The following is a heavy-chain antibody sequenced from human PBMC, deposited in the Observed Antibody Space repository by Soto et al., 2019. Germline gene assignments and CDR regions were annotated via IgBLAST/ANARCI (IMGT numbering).Heavy chain of an antibody. D-gene: IGHD1-1*01. CDR2: IWYDGSNK. Sequence: GGSLRLSCAASGFTFSSYGMHWVRQAPGKGLEWVAVIWYDGSNKYYADSVKGRFTISRDNSKNTLYLQMNSLRAEDTAVYYCARVGKMEEPLDPWGQGTLVTVSS. CDR3: ARVGKMEEPLDP. J-gene: IGHJ5*02. CDR1: GFTFSSYG. V-gene: IGHV3-33*01.